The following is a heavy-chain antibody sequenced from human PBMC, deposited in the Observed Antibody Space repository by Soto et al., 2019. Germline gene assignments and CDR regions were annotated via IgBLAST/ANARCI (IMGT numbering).Heavy chain of an antibody. D-gene: IGHD3-3*01. J-gene: IGHJ3*02. V-gene: IGHV4-31*03. CDR3: ARAVSGYDAFDI. CDR1: GGSISSGGYY. CDR2: IYYSGST. Sequence: PSETLSLTCTVSGGSISSGGYYWSWIRQHPGKGLEWIGYIYYSGSTYYNPSLKSRVTISVDTSKNQFSLKLSSVTAADTAVYYCARAVSGYDAFDIWGQGTMVTVPS.